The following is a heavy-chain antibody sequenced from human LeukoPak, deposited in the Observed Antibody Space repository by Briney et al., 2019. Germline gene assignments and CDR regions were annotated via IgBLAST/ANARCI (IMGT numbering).Heavy chain of an antibody. CDR1: GYSFTTYW. D-gene: IGHD3-10*01. V-gene: IGHV5-51*01. Sequence: GESLKISCKGSGYSFTTYWIAWVRQMPGKGLEWMGIIYPGDSDTTYSPSFQGQVTISADRSISTAYLQWSSLKASDTAIYYCARVVRMVRGVIGWSDPWGQGTLVTVSS. CDR3: ARVVRMVRGVIGWSDP. CDR2: IYPGDSDT. J-gene: IGHJ5*02.